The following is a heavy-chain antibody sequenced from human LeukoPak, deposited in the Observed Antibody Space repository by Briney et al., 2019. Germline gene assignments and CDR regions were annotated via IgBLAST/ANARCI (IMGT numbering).Heavy chain of an antibody. CDR3: TRTSPGIPLDS. V-gene: IGHV4-34*01. D-gene: IGHD1-26*01. J-gene: IGHJ4*02. CDR1: GVSFSGYY. Sequence: SETLSLTCGVSGVSFSGYYWSWIRQAPGKGPEWIGEISHTGRTAYNPSLKSRVTISLDTSKNQFSLKLTFVSAADTAVYYCTRTSPGIPLDSWGQGTLVTVSS. CDR2: ISHTGRT.